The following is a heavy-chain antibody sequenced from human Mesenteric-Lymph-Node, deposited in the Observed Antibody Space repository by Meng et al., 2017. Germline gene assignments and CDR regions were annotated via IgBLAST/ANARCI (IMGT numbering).Heavy chain of an antibody. J-gene: IGHJ4*02. CDR2: ISGSGGST. V-gene: IGHV3-23*01. CDR1: GFTFSSYA. CDR3: AKDIVVVVAATVSGSYFDY. D-gene: IGHD2-15*01. Sequence: GGSLRPSCAASGFTFSSYAMSWVGRAPGKGLEWVSAISGSGGSTYYADSVKGRFTIPRDNSKNTLYLQMNSLRAEDTAVYYCAKDIVVVVAATVSGSYFDYWGQGTLVTVSS.